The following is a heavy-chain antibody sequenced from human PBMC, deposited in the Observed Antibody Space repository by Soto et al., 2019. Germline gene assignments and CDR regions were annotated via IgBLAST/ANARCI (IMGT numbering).Heavy chain of an antibody. CDR3: ATDPGHSNVILEN. V-gene: IGHV3-74*01. D-gene: IGHD5-18*01. CDR2: INSDGSRT. Sequence: QPGGSLRLSCAVSGFTLSDYLTHWVRQAPGKGLVWVSRINSDGSRTTYADSVKGRFTVTRDNAKNTVWLQMNSLRAEDTAVYYCATDPGHSNVILENWGQGSLVTVSS. J-gene: IGHJ4*02. CDR1: GFTLSDYL.